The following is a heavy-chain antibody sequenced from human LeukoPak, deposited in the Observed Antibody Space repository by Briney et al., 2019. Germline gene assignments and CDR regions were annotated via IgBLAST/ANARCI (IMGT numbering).Heavy chain of an antibody. J-gene: IGHJ6*02. D-gene: IGHD6-13*01. CDR3: ARGGARSSSYYYYGMDV. Sequence: PGGSLRLSCAASGFTFSSYGMHWVRQAPGKGLEWVAVIWYDGSNKYYADSVKGRFTISRDNSKNTLYLQMNSLRAEDTAVFYCARGGARSSSYYYYGMDVWGLGTTVTVSS. CDR1: GFTFSSYG. V-gene: IGHV3-33*01. CDR2: IWYDGSNK.